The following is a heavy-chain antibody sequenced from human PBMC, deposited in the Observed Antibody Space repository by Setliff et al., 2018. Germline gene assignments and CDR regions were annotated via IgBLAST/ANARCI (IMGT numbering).Heavy chain of an antibody. J-gene: IGHJ4*02. CDR2: VDHSGNT. CDR1: GDSISRSTYY. D-gene: IGHD3-22*01. CDR3: ARRDSTGYYGYSFDF. Sequence: SETLSLTCTLSGDSISRSTYYRGWIRQSPGKGLVWIGTVDHSGNTFYNPSLKSRVAISVDTSKNRFSLKLTSVSAADTAVYYCARRDSTGYYGYSFDFWGQGTLVTVSS. V-gene: IGHV4-39*02.